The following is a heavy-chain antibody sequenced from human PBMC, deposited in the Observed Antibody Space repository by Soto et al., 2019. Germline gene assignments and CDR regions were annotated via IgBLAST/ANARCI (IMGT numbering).Heavy chain of an antibody. CDR3: AKDGGGRVVQLWDGYYFDY. D-gene: IGHD5-18*01. V-gene: IGHV3-23*01. Sequence: GGSLRLSCAASGFTFSSYAMSWVRQAPGKGLEWVSAISGSGGSTYYADSVKGRFTISRDNSKNTLYLQMNSLRAEDTAVYYCAKDGGGRVVQLWDGYYFDYWGQGTLVTVSS. J-gene: IGHJ4*02. CDR2: ISGSGGST. CDR1: GFTFSSYA.